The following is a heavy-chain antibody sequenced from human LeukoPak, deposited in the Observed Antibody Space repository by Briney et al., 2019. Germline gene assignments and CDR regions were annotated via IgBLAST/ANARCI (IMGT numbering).Heavy chain of an antibody. Sequence: GASVKVSCKASGYTFTSYGITWVRQAPGQGLEWMGWISAYNGNTNYAQKLQGRVTMTTDTSTSTAYMELRSLRSDDTAVYYCARPAQGARRGWFDPWGQGTLVTVSS. D-gene: IGHD4/OR15-4a*01. J-gene: IGHJ5*02. CDR1: GYTFTSYG. CDR3: ARPAQGARRGWFDP. CDR2: ISAYNGNT. V-gene: IGHV1-18*01.